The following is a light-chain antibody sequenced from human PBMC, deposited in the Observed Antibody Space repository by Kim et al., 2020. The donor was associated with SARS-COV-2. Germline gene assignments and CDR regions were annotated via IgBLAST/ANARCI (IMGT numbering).Light chain of an antibody. V-gene: IGKV3-15*01. CDR1: QSVKNY. Sequence: SPGERVTLSCRASQSVKNYLAWYQQRPGQAPRRLIYGASTRATDISARFIGSGSGTEFTLTIRSLQSEDLAVYYCQQYNDWPLLTFGGGTKVDIK. J-gene: IGKJ4*01. CDR3: QQYNDWPLLT. CDR2: GAS.